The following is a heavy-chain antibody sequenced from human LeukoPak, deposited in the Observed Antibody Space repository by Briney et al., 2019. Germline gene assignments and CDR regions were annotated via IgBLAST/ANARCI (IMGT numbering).Heavy chain of an antibody. CDR1: GFTFSSYW. Sequence: GGSLRLSCAASGFTFSSYWMSWVRQAPGKGLEWVSAISGSGGSTYYADSVKGRFTISRDNSKNTLYLQMNSLRAEDTAVYYCAKDVGYYDILTGYYGHFDYWGQGTLVTVSS. J-gene: IGHJ4*02. CDR3: AKDVGYYDILTGYYGHFDY. CDR2: ISGSGGST. V-gene: IGHV3-23*01. D-gene: IGHD3-9*01.